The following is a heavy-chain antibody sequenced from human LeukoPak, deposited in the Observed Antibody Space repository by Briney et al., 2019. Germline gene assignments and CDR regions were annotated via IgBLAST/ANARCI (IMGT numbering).Heavy chain of an antibody. V-gene: IGHV3-43*01. D-gene: IGHD3-9*01. CDR3: AKVACNSSWPYFEH. CDR1: GFTLDDNS. CDR2: ISWNGAAT. Sequence: GGSLRLSCAASGFTLDDNSIYWVRQPPGKGLEWVSLISWNGAATYYADSVRGRFTVSRDNSRKSTFMEMNSLITEDSAMYYCAKVACNSSWPYFEHWGQGTLVTVSS. J-gene: IGHJ1*01.